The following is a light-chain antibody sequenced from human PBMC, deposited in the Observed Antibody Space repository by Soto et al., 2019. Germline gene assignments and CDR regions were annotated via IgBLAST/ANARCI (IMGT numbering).Light chain of an antibody. V-gene: IGKV3-20*01. CDR1: QSISSSY. CDR3: QQYGSSPWT. J-gene: IGKJ1*01. CDR2: AAS. Sequence: EIVLTQSPGTQSLSPGERATLSCRASQSISSSYLAWYQQKPGQAPRLLIYAASSRAAGIPERFSGSGSGTVFILTIIRLEPEDCAVYYCQQYGSSPWTFGQGTKVEIK.